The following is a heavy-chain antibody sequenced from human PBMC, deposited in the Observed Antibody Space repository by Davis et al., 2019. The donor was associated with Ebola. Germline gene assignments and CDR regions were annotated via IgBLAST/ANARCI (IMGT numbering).Heavy chain of an antibody. CDR2: ISYDGSKT. V-gene: IGHV3-30*03. CDR1: GFTFSIYG. Sequence: GGSLRLSCAASGFTFSIYGMHWISHAPGKGLEWVAFISYDGSKTFYADSVKGRFTISRDNSKNSLYLQMNSLRAEDTAVYYCARGRNWFDPWGQGTLVTVSS. CDR3: ARGRNWFDP. J-gene: IGHJ5*02.